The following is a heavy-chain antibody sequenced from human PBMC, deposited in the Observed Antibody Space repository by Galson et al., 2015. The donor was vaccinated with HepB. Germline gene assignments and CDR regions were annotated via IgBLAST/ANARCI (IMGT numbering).Heavy chain of an antibody. D-gene: IGHD3-10*01. J-gene: IGHJ4*02. CDR1: GFTFRDYY. V-gene: IGHV3-11*06. Sequence: SLRLSCAASGFTFRDYYMSWIRQAPGKGLEWVSSISSSSSYIYYADSVKGRFTISRDNAKRSLYLQMNSLRAEDTAVYFCASVEITLGRGGLRTRSYFGYWGQGTLVTVSS. CDR2: ISSSSSYI. CDR3: ASVEITLGRGGLRTRSYFGY.